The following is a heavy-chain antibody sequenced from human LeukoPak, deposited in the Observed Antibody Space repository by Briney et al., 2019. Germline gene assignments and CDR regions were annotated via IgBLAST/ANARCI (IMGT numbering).Heavy chain of an antibody. CDR1: GGTFSSYT. CDR2: IIPILGIA. D-gene: IGHD3-10*01. CDR3: ARHSGGDQFFDY. V-gene: IGHV1-69*02. Sequence: GASVKVSCKASGGTFSSYTISWVRQAPGQGLEWMGRIIPILGIANYAQKSQGRVTITADKSTSTAYMELSSLRSEDTAVYYCARHSGGDQFFDYWGQGTLVTVSS. J-gene: IGHJ4*02.